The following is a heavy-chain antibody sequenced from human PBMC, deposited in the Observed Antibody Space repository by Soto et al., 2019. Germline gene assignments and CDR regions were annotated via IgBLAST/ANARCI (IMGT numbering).Heavy chain of an antibody. V-gene: IGHV1-24*01. Sequence: SXKVSCKLSGYTLIELSLHWVRQAPVKGLEWMGGFDPEDGGTIYAQKFQGRVTMTEDTSTDTAYMELSSLRSEDTAVYYCATGPRPENYGGNVFFDYWGQGTLVTVSS. CDR3: ATGPRPENYGGNVFFDY. J-gene: IGHJ4*02. CDR2: FDPEDGGT. D-gene: IGHD4-17*01. CDR1: GYTLIELS.